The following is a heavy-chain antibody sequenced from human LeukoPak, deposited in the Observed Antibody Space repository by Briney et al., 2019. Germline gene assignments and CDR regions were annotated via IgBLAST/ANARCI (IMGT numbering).Heavy chain of an antibody. J-gene: IGHJ5*02. CDR2: INSDGSST. CDR3: AKEAYYYGSSGYNNWFDP. CDR1: GFTSSSYW. D-gene: IGHD3-22*01. Sequence: PGGSLRLSCAASGFTSSSYWMHWVRQAPGKGLVWVSRINSDGSSTNYADSVKGRFTISRDNSKNTLYLQMNSLRAEDTAVYYCAKEAYYYGSSGYNNWFDPWGQGTLVTVSS. V-gene: IGHV3-74*01.